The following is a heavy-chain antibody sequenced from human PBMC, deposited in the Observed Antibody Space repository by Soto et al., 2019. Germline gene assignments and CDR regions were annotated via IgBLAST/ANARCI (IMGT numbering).Heavy chain of an antibody. D-gene: IGHD6-13*01. J-gene: IGHJ4*02. Sequence: GGSLRLSCAASGFTFSDYYMSWIRQAPGKGLEWVSYISSSGSTIYYADSVKGRFTISRDNAKNSLYLQMNSLRAEDTAVYYCARGASRGSSSWYVGQRPYWGQGTLVTVSS. CDR1: GFTFSDYY. CDR3: ARGASRGSSSWYVGQRPY. V-gene: IGHV3-11*01. CDR2: ISSSGSTI.